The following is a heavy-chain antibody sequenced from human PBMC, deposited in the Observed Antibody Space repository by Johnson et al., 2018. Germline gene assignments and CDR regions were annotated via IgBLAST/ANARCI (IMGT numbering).Heavy chain of an antibody. CDR2: IYHTGTT. V-gene: IGHV4-59*02. D-gene: IGHD4/OR15-4a*01. CDR3: ARDTRTLVVPYGVDV. Sequence: QVQLQESGPGLVKPSETLSLTCTVSGGSVSSSYWNWIRQPPGKGLEWIGYIYHTGTTNYNPPLKSLVTMSVDTSKNQFSLKLSPVTAADTAVYYCARDTRTLVVPYGVDVWGQGTTVTVSS. CDR1: GGSVSSSY. J-gene: IGHJ6*02.